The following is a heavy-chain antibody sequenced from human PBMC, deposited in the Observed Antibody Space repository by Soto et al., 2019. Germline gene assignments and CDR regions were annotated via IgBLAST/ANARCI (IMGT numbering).Heavy chain of an antibody. Sequence: ASVKVSCKASGYSFTDYHIHWVRQAPGQGLEWLGRINPKSGGTSTAQKFQGWVTMTTDTSISTASMELTRLTSDDTAIYYCAKGDSTDCSNGVCSFFYNHDMDVWGQGTTVTVSS. D-gene: IGHD2-8*01. CDR2: INPKSGGT. J-gene: IGHJ6*02. CDR1: GYSFTDYH. CDR3: AKGDSTDCSNGVCSFFYNHDMDV. V-gene: IGHV1-2*04.